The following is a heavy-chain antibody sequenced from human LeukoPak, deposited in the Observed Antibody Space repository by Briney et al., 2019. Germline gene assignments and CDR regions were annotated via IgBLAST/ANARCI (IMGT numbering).Heavy chain of an antibody. CDR3: ARDSSGWYHWFDP. V-gene: IGHV4-59*01. Sequence: SETLSLTCTVSGVPISSYYWRWLRQPPGKGLEWIGYIYYSGGTNYHPSLKSRVTISVDTSKNQFSLKLSSVTAADTAVYYCARDSSGWYHWFDPWGQGTLVTVSS. CDR2: IYYSGGT. D-gene: IGHD6-19*01. CDR1: GVPISSYY. J-gene: IGHJ5*02.